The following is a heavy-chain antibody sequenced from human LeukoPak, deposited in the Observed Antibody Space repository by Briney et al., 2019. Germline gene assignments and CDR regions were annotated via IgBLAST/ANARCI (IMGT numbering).Heavy chain of an antibody. CDR3: ARTYSGSYFDY. J-gene: IGHJ4*02. Sequence: PSATLSLTCTVSGGSINSYYWSWIRQPPGKGLQWIGCIHYSGSTNYNPSLKSRVTMSVDTSKNQFSLKLSSATAADTAVYYCARTYSGSYFDYWGQGTLVTVSS. V-gene: IGHV4-59*12. CDR1: GGSINSYY. D-gene: IGHD1-26*01. CDR2: IHYSGST.